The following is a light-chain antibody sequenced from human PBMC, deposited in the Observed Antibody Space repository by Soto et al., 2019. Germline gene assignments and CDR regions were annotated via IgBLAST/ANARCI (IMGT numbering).Light chain of an antibody. Sequence: QPVLTQPPSASGTPGQRVTISCSGSSSNIRSNPVNWYQQLPGTAPKLLIYSNNQRPSGVPDRFSGSKSGTSASLAISGLQSEDEAGYYCAAWDDSLNGDVVFGGGTKVTVL. CDR3: AAWDDSLNGDVV. V-gene: IGLV1-44*01. CDR2: SNN. J-gene: IGLJ2*01. CDR1: SSNIRSNP.